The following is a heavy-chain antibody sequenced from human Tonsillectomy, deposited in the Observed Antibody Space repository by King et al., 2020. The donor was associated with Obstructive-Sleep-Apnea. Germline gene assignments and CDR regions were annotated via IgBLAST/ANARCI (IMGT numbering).Heavy chain of an antibody. CDR2: IYHSGST. V-gene: IGHV4-38-2*02. J-gene: IGHJ4*02. Sequence: VQLQESGPGLVKPSETLSLTCTVSGYSISSGYYWGWIRQPPGKGLEWLGSIYHSGSTYYNPSLKSRVTISVDTSKNQFCLKLSSVTAADTAVYYCARDEVSGSSWYSSRDYWGQGTLVTVSS. CDR1: GYSISSGYY. CDR3: ARDEVSGSSWYSSRDY. D-gene: IGHD6-13*01.